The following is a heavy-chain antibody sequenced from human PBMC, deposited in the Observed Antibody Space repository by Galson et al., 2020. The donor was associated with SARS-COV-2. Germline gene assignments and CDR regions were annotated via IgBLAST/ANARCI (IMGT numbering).Heavy chain of an antibody. CDR3: ARILGSYYYYGMDV. Sequence: LDIRRRSVTKNNNFPGFSLSTIGMCLSWIRQPPGKALERLALIDWDDYKYYSTSLKTRLNTSKDTAKNQVVLTMTNMDPVDTATYYCARILGSYYYYGMDVWGQGTTVTVSS. CDR2: IDWDDYK. D-gene: IGHD2-2*03. J-gene: IGHJ6*02. V-gene: IGHV2-70*01. CDR1: GFSLSTIGMC.